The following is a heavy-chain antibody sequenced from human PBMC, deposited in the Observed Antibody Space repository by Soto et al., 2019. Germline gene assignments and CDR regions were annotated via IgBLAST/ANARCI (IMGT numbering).Heavy chain of an antibody. J-gene: IGHJ4*02. CDR1: GYTFTSYG. CDR3: ARENSSGWTTPPPADY. CDR2: ISAYNGNT. Sequence: ASVKVSCKASGYTFTSYGISWVLQAPGQGLEWMGWISAYNGNTNYAQKLQGRVTMTTDTSTSTAYMELRSLRSDDTAVYYCARENSSGWTTPPPADYWGQGTLVTVSS. V-gene: IGHV1-18*01. D-gene: IGHD6-19*01.